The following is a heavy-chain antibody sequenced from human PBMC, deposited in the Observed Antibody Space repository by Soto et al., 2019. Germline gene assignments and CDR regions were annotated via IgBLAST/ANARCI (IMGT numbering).Heavy chain of an antibody. CDR3: AVAQSLTWSRLGYYYCGMNV. D-gene: IGHD3-16*01. J-gene: IGHJ6*02. V-gene: IGHV1-69*13. Sequence: SVKVACKASGGTFSSYAISWVRQAPGQGLEWMGGIIPIFGTANYAQKFQGRVTITADESTSTAYMELSSLRSEDTAVCYCAVAQSLTWSRLGYYYCGMNVWREETT. CDR2: IIPIFGTA. CDR1: GGTFSSYA.